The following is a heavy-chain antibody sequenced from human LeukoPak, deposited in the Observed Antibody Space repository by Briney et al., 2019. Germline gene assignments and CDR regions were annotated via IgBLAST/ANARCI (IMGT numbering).Heavy chain of an antibody. V-gene: IGHV3-64D*06. D-gene: IGHD6-19*01. Sequence: TGGSLRLSCSPSGFTFSNYAMHWVRQAPGKGLEYVSTISSKGGSTYYADSVKGRFTISRDNSKKTLYLQMSSLRAEDTAVYYCMKALLAVPSTHWGQGTTVTVSS. CDR3: MKALLAVPSTH. J-gene: IGHJ4*02. CDR1: GFTFSNYA. CDR2: ISSKGGST.